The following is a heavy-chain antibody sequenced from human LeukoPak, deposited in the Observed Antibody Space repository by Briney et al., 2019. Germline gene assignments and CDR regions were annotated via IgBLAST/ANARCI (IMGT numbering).Heavy chain of an antibody. V-gene: IGHV4-59*01. CDR2: IYYSGST. D-gene: IGHD3-16*02. CDR3: ARAHPPYYDYVWGSYRYPRGAFDI. CDR1: GGSISSYY. J-gene: IGHJ3*02. Sequence: PSETLSLTCTVSGGSISSYYWSWIRQPPGKGLEWIGYIYYSGSTNYNPSLKSRVTISVDTSKNQFSLRLTSVSAADTAVYYCARAHPPYYDYVWGSYRYPRGAFDIWGQGTMVTVSS.